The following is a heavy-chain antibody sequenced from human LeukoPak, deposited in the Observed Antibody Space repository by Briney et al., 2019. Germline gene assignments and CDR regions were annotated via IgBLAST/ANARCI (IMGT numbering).Heavy chain of an antibody. D-gene: IGHD3-22*01. J-gene: IGHJ4*02. V-gene: IGHV1-18*01. CDR2: ISAYNGNT. CDR1: GYTFTIYG. CDR3: ARDGSSGYSYYFDY. Sequence: ASVKVSCKASGYTFTIYGISWVRQAPGQGLEWMGWISAYNGNTNYAQKLQGRVTMTTNTSTSTAYTELRSLRSDDTAVYYCARDGSSGYSYYFDYWGQGTLVTVSS.